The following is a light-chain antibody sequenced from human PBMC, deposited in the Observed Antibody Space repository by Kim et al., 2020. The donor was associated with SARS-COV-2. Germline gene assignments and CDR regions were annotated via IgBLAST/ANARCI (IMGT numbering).Light chain of an antibody. CDR1: HSISTW. J-gene: IGKJ1*01. CDR2: KAS. V-gene: IGKV1-5*03. Sequence: DIQMTQSPSTLSASVGDRVTITCRASHSISTWLAWYQQKPGKAPKILIYKASSLESGVPSRFSGSGSGTEFTLTISSLQPDDFGTYYCQQYNTYSQTFGQGTKVDIK. CDR3: QQYNTYSQT.